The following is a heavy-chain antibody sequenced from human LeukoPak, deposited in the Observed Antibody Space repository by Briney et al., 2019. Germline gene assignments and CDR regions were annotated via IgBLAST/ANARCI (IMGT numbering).Heavy chain of an antibody. CDR2: ISSSSSYI. CDR3: ARIGYSSSSIDY. Sequence: GGSLRLSCAASGFTFSSCSVNWVRQAPGKGLEWVSSISSSSSYIYYADSVKGRLTISRDNAKNSLFLEIHSLRVEDTAVYYCARIGYSSSSIDYWGQGTLVIVSS. D-gene: IGHD6-6*01. J-gene: IGHJ4*02. CDR1: GFTFSSCS. V-gene: IGHV3-21*01.